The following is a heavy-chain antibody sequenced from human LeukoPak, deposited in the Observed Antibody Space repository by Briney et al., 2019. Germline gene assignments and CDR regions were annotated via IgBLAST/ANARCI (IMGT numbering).Heavy chain of an antibody. V-gene: IGHV3-23*01. CDR3: AKALDTAMVTCDY. J-gene: IGHJ4*02. CDR1: GFTFSIYV. Sequence: GGSLRLSCAASGFTFSIYVMHWVRQAPGKGLEWVSAISGSGGSTYYADSVKGRFTISRDNSKNTLYLQMNSLRAEDTAVYYCAKALDTAMVTCDYWGQGTLVTVSS. CDR2: ISGSGGST. D-gene: IGHD5-18*01.